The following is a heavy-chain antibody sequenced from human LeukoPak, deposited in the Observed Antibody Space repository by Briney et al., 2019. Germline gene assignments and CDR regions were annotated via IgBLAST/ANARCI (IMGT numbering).Heavy chain of an antibody. D-gene: IGHD6-19*01. CDR3: AKGDSSGWTYYYYGMDV. CDR2: ISGSGGST. V-gene: IGHV3-23*01. CDR1: GFTFSSYA. J-gene: IGHJ6*02. Sequence: GGSLRLSCAASGFTFSSYAMSWVRQAPGKGLEWVSAISGSGGSTYYADSVKGRFTISRDNSKNTLYLQMDSLRAEDTAVYYCAKGDSSGWTYYYYGMDVWGQGTTVTVSS.